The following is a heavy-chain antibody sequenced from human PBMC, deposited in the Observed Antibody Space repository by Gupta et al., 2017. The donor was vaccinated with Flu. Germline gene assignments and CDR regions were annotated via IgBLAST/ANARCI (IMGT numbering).Heavy chain of an antibody. J-gene: IGHJ4*02. D-gene: IGHD6-19*01. CDR2: IWYDGSNK. CDR3: AIDRHSIGQLGYFDY. Sequence: QVQLVESGGGVVQPGRSLRLSCAASGFTFSSYGMHWVRQAPGKGLEWVAVIWYDGSNKYYADSVKGRFTISRDNSKNTLYLQMNSLRAEDTAVYYCAIDRHSIGQLGYFDYWGQGTLVTVSS. CDR1: GFTFSSYG. V-gene: IGHV3-33*01.